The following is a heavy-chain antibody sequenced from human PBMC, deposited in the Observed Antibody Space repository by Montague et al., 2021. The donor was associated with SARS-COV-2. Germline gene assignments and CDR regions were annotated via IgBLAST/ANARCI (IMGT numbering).Heavy chain of an antibody. CDR2: IYHNGST. CDR3: ARAWQPLIHEGFGWFDP. CDR1: GGSISSSNW. D-gene: IGHD6-13*01. V-gene: IGHV4-4*02. Sequence: SETLSLTCAVSGGSISSSNWWSWVRQPPGKGLEWIGEIYHNGSTXFNPSLKSRVTISVDKSKNQFSLKMSSVTAADTAVYYCARAWQPLIHEGFGWFDPWGQGTLVTVSS. J-gene: IGHJ5*02.